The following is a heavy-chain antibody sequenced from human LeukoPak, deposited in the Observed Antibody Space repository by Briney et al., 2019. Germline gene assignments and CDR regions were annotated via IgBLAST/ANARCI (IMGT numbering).Heavy chain of an antibody. CDR2: ISSSSSYI. D-gene: IGHD2-2*01. J-gene: IGHJ4*02. Sequence: GGSLRLSCAASGFTFSSYSVNWVRQAPGKGLEWVSSISSSSSYIYCADSVKGRFTVSRDNAKNSLYLQMNSLRAEDTAVYYCARGVVKTHPYYFDYWGQGTLVTVSS. V-gene: IGHV3-21*01. CDR1: GFTFSSYS. CDR3: ARGVVKTHPYYFDY.